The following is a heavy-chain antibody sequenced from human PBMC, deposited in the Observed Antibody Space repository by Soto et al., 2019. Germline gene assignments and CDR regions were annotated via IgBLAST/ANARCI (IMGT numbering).Heavy chain of an antibody. J-gene: IGHJ1*01. CDR2: INPSGGST. V-gene: IGHV1-46*01. Sequence: ASVKVSCKASGYTFTSYYVHWVRQAPGQGLEWMGIINPSGGSTSYAQKFQGRVTMTRDTSTSTVYMELSSLRSEDTAVYYCARGREQWLVQPLAEYFQHWGQGTLVTVSS. CDR3: ARGREQWLVQPLAEYFQH. CDR1: GYTFTSYY. D-gene: IGHD6-19*01.